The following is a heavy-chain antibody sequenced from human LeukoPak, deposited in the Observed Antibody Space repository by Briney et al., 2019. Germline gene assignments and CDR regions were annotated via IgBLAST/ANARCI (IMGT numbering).Heavy chain of an antibody. V-gene: IGHV3-30-3*01. J-gene: IGHJ6*03. CDR1: GFTFSTYG. CDR2: ISYDGSNK. Sequence: GGFLRLSCAASGFTFSTYGIHWVRQAPGKGLEWVAVISYDGSNKYYADSVKGRFTISRDNSKNTLYLQMNSLRAEDTAVYYCAREGWNYDLGRIFYYYFYYMDVWGKGTTATVSS. D-gene: IGHD1-7*01. CDR3: AREGWNYDLGRIFYYYFYYMDV.